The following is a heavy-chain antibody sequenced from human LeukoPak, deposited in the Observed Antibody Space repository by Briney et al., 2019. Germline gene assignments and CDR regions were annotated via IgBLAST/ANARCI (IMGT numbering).Heavy chain of an antibody. Sequence: SETLSLTCTVSGGSISSYYWSWIRQPPGKGLEWIGYIYYSGSTNYNPSLKSRVTISVDTSKNQFFLKLSSVTAADTAVYYCARDGPGNYDILTGYYTRVPWYFDLWGRGTLVTVSS. D-gene: IGHD3-9*01. J-gene: IGHJ2*01. CDR3: ARDGPGNYDILTGYYTRVPWYFDL. CDR2: IYYSGST. CDR1: GGSISSYY. V-gene: IGHV4-59*01.